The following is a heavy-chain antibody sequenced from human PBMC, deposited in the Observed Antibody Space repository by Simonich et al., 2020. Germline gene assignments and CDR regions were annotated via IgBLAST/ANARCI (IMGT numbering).Heavy chain of an antibody. Sequence: EVQLVESGGGLVKPGGSLRLSCAASGFTFSSYSMNWVRQAPGKGLEWVSSISSSSSYIYDADSGKSRFTISRDNAKNSLYLQMNSLRAEDTAVYYCARWIAVAGTGAYGMDVWGQGTTVTVSS. CDR2: ISSSSSYI. J-gene: IGHJ6*02. D-gene: IGHD6-19*01. V-gene: IGHV3-21*01. CDR3: ARWIAVAGTGAYGMDV. CDR1: GFTFSSYS.